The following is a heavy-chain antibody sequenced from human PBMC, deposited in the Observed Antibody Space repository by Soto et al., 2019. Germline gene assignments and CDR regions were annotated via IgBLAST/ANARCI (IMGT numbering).Heavy chain of an antibody. CDR1: GFTVSSNY. CDR3: ARDQVPAAIGY. CDR2: IYSGGTT. Sequence: GGSLRLSCAASGFTVSSNYMSWVRQAPRKGLEWVSVIYSGGTTYYADYVKRRITNSRDNSKNTLYLQMNSLGVEDTAVYYCARDQVPAAIGYWGQGTLVTVSS. D-gene: IGHD2-2*02. J-gene: IGHJ4*02. V-gene: IGHV3-66*01.